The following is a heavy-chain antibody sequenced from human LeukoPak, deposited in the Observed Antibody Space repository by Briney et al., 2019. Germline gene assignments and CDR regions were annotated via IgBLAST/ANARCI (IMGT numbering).Heavy chain of an antibody. D-gene: IGHD6-19*01. J-gene: IGHJ4*02. CDR3: AVSSGWPYFDY. V-gene: IGHV3-23*01. CDR2: VSGSGDST. CDR1: GFTFSTNA. Sequence: GGSLRLSCAASGFTFSTNAMSWVRRAPGKGLEWVSAVSGSGDSTYYADSVKGRFTISRANSKNTLYLQMNSLRAEDTAVYYCAVSSGWPYFDYWGQGTLVTVSS.